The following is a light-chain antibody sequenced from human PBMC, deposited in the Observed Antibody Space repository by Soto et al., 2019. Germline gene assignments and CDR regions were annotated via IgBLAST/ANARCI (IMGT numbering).Light chain of an antibody. J-gene: IGLJ3*02. Sequence: QSVLTQPPSVSGAPGQRVTISCTGSSSNIGTGYDVHWYQQLPGTAPKVLIYGDSNRPSGVPDRFSGSKSGTSASLAITGLQAEEEADYYCQSYDSSLSGWLFGGGTKLTVL. V-gene: IGLV1-40*01. CDR3: QSYDSSLSGWL. CDR1: SSNIGTGYD. CDR2: GDS.